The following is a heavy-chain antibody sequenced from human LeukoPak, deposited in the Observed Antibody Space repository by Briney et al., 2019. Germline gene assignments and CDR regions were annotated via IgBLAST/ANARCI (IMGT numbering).Heavy chain of an antibody. CDR3: AKSAAAYYDLLSGYDAFDI. J-gene: IGHJ3*02. V-gene: IGHV3-30*04. Sequence: GGSLRLSCAASGFTFISYAIHWVRQAPGKGLEWVAVISFHGTDTFYADSVKGRFTISRDNSKNTLYLQMSSLRAEDTAVYFCAKSAAAYYDLLSGYDAFDIWGQGTTVTVSS. CDR1: GFTFISYA. D-gene: IGHD3-3*01. CDR2: ISFHGTDT.